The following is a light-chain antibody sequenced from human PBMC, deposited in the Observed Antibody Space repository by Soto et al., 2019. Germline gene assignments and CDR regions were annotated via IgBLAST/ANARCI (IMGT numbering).Light chain of an antibody. Sequence: QSALTQPASVSGSPGQSITISCTGTSDDIGAFDYVSWYQQHPGKAPKLMIFDVSDRPSGVSSRFSGSKSGNMVCLTISGLQSEDEADYYCSSYTASSTVFGGGTKLTVL. J-gene: IGLJ2*01. CDR2: DVS. V-gene: IGLV2-14*03. CDR3: SSYTASSTV. CDR1: SDDIGAFDY.